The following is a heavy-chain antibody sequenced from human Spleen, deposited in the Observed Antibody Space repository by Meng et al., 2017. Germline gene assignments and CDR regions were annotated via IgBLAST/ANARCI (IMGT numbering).Heavy chain of an antibody. J-gene: IGHJ3*02. V-gene: IGHV4-61*01. CDR2: ISYSGRT. D-gene: IGHD1-26*01. CDR1: GGSFSSGNYY. CDR3: ARLVRWDDAFDI. Sequence: SETLSLTCVVSGGSFSSGNYYWSWIRQPPGKGLEWIGYISYSGRTNYNPSLKSRVTMSIDTSKNQFSLKVSSVTAADTAVYYCARLVRWDDAFDIWGQGTMVTVSS.